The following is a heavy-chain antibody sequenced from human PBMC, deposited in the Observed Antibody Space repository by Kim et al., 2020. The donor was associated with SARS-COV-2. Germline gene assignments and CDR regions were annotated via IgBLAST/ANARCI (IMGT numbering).Heavy chain of an antibody. CDR1: GFTFSDYG. CDR2: ISFDGNTE. Sequence: GGSLRLSCAASGFTFSDYGMHWVRQAPGKGLEWVAVISFDGNTESYRDSVKGRFSISRDNSKNTLYLLMNSLRAEDTALYYCVRPDKSKYFGWRIPGGFWGQRTLVTVSS. J-gene: IGHJ4*01. D-gene: IGHD3-9*01. CDR3: VRPDKSKYFGWRIPGGF. V-gene: IGHV3-33*01.